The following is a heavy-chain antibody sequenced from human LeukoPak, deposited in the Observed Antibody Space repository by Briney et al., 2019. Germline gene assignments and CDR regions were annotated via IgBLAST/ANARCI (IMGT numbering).Heavy chain of an antibody. D-gene: IGHD3-3*01. Sequence: LRLSCAASGFTFSSYAMSCVRQPPGKGLEWIGEINRSGSTNYNPSLKRRVTISVDTSKNQFSLKLSSVTAADTAVYYCARTRCGITIFGVVRSGGYYFDYWGQGTLVTVSS. CDR2: INRSGST. J-gene: IGHJ4*02. V-gene: IGHV4-34*01. CDR1: GFTFSSYA. CDR3: ARTRCGITIFGVVRSGGYYFDY.